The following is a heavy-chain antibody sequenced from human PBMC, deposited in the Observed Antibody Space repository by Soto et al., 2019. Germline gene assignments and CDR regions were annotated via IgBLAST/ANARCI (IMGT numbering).Heavy chain of an antibody. Sequence: EVQLLESGGGLVQPGESLRLSCAASGFTFSSYTMNWVRQAPGKGLEWVSAISGSGDSTYYADSVKGRFTISRDSSKDTLYLQMSSLRAEDTAIYYCAKEKYQLPRYNYYGMDVWGQGTTVTVSS. CDR1: GFTFSSYT. V-gene: IGHV3-23*01. D-gene: IGHD2-2*01. J-gene: IGHJ6*02. CDR3: AKEKYQLPRYNYYGMDV. CDR2: ISGSGDST.